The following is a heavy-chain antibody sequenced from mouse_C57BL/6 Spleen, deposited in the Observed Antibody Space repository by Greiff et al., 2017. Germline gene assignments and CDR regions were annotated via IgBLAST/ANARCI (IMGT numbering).Heavy chain of an antibody. V-gene: IGHV5-17*01. J-gene: IGHJ1*03. CDR3: ASLLLRYGTRYFDV. CDR1: GFTFSDYG. Sequence: EVKLMESGGGLVKPGGSLKLSCAASGFTFSDYGMHWVRQAPEKGLEWVAYISSGSSTIYYADTVKGRFTISRDNAKNTLFLQMTSLRSEDTAMYYCASLLLRYGTRYFDVWGTGTTVTVSS. CDR2: ISSGSSTI. D-gene: IGHD1-1*01.